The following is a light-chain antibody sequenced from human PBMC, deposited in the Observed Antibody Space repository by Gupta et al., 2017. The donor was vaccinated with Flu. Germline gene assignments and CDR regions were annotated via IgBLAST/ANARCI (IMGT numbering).Light chain of an antibody. V-gene: IGKV1-5*03. J-gene: IGKJ1*01. CDR3: QQYDSPWT. CDR2: EAS. CDR1: LSSSSL. Sequence: SPSTLSAAVGDSVTITCRASLSSSSLLWWYQQKPGKVPKLLIYEASSFESGVPTRFSGSGSGTEFPLTISRLQADDVATYYCQQYDSPWTFGQGTKVEIK.